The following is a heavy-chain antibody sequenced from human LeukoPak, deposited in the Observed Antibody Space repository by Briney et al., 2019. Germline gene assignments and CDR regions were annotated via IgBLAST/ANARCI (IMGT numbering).Heavy chain of an antibody. J-gene: IGHJ6*02. Sequence: ASVKVSCEASGYTFTSYGISWVRQAPGQGLEWMGWISAYNGNTNYAQKLQGRVTMTTDTSTSTAYMELRSLRPDDTAVYYCARGSEQRDYYGGYYYGMDVWGQGTTVTVSS. CDR1: GYTFTSYG. V-gene: IGHV1-18*01. CDR2: ISAYNGNT. CDR3: ARGSEQRDYYGGYYYGMDV. D-gene: IGHD1-26*01.